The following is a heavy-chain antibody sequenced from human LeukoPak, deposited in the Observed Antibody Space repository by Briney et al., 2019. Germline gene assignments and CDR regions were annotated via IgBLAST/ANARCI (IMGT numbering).Heavy chain of an antibody. D-gene: IGHD3-22*01. CDR3: ARERTMTSFDY. CDR2: VYYSGNT. CDR1: GYSISSGYY. V-gene: IGHV4-38-2*02. Sequence: SETLSLTCTVSGYSISSGYYWGWIRQPPGKGLEWIGSVYYSGNTYYNPSLKSRVTISVDTSKNQFSLNLNSVTAADTAVYYCARERTMTSFDYWGQGTLVTVSS. J-gene: IGHJ4*02.